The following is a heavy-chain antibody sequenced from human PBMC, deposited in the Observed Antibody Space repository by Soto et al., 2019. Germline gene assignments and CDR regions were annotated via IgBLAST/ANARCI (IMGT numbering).Heavy chain of an antibody. CDR1: GYTFTSYG. CDR2: ISAYNGNT. Sequence: QVQLVQSGAEVKKPGASVKVSYKASGYTFTSYGISWVRQAPGQGLEWMGWISAYNGNTNYAQKLQGRVTMTTDTSTSTAYMELRSLRSDDTAVYYCARGHRTVVSYYYYGMDVWGQGTTVTVSS. CDR3: ARGHRTVVSYYYYGMDV. D-gene: IGHD2-15*01. V-gene: IGHV1-18*04. J-gene: IGHJ6*02.